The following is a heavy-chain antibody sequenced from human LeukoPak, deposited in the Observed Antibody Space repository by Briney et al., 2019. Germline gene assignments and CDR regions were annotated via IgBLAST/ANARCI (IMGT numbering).Heavy chain of an antibody. CDR1: GYTFTSYG. D-gene: IGHD2-2*01. J-gene: IGHJ5*02. V-gene: IGHV1-18*01. Sequence: ASVKVSCKASGYTFTSYGISWVRQAPGQGLEWMGWISAYNGNTNYAQKLQGRVTMTTDTSTSTAYMELRSLRSDDTAVYYCARAVDIVVVPAASNWFDPWGQGTLVTVSS. CDR3: ARAVDIVVVPAASNWFDP. CDR2: ISAYNGNT.